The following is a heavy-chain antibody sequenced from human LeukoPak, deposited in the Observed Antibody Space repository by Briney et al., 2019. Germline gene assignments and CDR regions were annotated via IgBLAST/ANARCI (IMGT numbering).Heavy chain of an antibody. CDR2: IYYSGST. D-gene: IGHD3-3*01. CDR3: ARGVLRFLIPNWFDP. CDR1: GGSIRGYY. V-gene: IGHV4-59*01. Sequence: SETLSLTCTVSGGSIRGYYWSWIRQPPGKGLEWIGYIYYSGSTNYNPSLKSRVTISVDTSKNQFSLKLSSVTAADTAVYYCARGVLRFLIPNWFDPWGQGTLVTVSS. J-gene: IGHJ5*02.